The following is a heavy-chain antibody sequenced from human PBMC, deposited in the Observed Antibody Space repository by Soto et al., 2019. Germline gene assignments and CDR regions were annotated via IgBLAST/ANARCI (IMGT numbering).Heavy chain of an antibody. V-gene: IGHV3-9*01. J-gene: IGHJ3*02. CDR2: ITWNSGSR. Sequence: EVQLVESGGGLVQPGRSLRLSCAASGFTFDDYAMHWVRQAPGKGPEWVSGITWNSGSRGYAESVKGRFTISRDNAKNSLYLQMNSLRTEDTALYYCAKSMGDLETLKTTVTTFWGPFHIWGQGTMVTVSS. CDR1: GFTFDDYA. CDR3: AKSMGDLETLKTTVTTFWGPFHI. D-gene: IGHD4-17*01.